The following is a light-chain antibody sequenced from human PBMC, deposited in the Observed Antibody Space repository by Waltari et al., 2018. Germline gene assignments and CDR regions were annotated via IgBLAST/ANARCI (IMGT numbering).Light chain of an antibody. J-gene: IGLJ2*01. CDR1: SSDVGGYNY. V-gene: IGLV2-14*03. CDR3: SSYAGYSAVV. CDR2: DVS. Sequence: QSALTQPASVSGSPGQSITISCTGTSSDVGGYNYVSWYQPHPGKAPKLIIYDVSRWPSGVSNRFSGSKSGNTASLTISGLQAEDDADYYCSSYAGYSAVVFGGGTKVTVL.